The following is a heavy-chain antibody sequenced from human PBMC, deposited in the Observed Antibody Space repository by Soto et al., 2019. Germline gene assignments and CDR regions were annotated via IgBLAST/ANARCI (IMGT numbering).Heavy chain of an antibody. Sequence: HPGGSLRLSCAASGFTFSSYAMHWVRQAPGKGLEWVAVISYDGSNKYYADSVKGRFTISRDNSKNTLYLQMNSLRAEDTAVYYCARDNYDFWSGYYTGFDYWGQGTLVTVSS. CDR3: ARDNYDFWSGYYTGFDY. V-gene: IGHV3-30-3*01. D-gene: IGHD3-3*01. J-gene: IGHJ4*02. CDR1: GFTFSSYA. CDR2: ISYDGSNK.